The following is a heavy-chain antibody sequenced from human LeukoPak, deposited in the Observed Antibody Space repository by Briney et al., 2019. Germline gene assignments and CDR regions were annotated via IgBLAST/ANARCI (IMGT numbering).Heavy chain of an antibody. J-gene: IGHJ4*02. Sequence: PGGSLRLSCAASGFTFSSYSMNWVRQAPGKGLEWVSSISSSSSYIYYADSVKGRFTISRDNAKNSLHLQMNSLRAEDTAVYYCARDFLSRGFDSSWVDYWGQGTLVTVSS. D-gene: IGHD6-13*01. CDR2: ISSSSSYI. CDR3: ARDFLSRGFDSSWVDY. V-gene: IGHV3-21*01. CDR1: GFTFSSYS.